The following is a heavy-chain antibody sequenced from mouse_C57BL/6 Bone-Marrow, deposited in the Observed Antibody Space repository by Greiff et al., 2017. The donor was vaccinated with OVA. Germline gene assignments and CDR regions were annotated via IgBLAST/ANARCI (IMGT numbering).Heavy chain of an antibody. Sequence: VQLKESGPGMVKPSQSLSLTCTVTGYSITSGYDWHWIRHFPGNKLEWMGYISYSGSTNYNPSLKSRISITHDKSKNHFFLKLNSVTTEDTATYYCARELRFYYFDYWGQGTTLTVSS. CDR1: GYSITSGYD. V-gene: IGHV3-1*01. CDR2: ISYSGST. D-gene: IGHD1-1*01. CDR3: ARELRFYYFDY. J-gene: IGHJ2*01.